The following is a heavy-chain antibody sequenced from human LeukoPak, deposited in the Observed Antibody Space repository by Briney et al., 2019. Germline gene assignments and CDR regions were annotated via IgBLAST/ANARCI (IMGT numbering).Heavy chain of an antibody. CDR1: GFTVSSNY. V-gene: IGHV3-66*01. Sequence: PGGSLRLSCAASGFTVSSNYMSWVRQAPGKGLEWVSVIYSGGSTYYADSVKGRFTISRDNSKNTLYLQMNSLRAEDTAVYYCARGTGPVLRSLWQQLVQGVYFDYWGQGTLVTVSS. CDR3: ARGTGPVLRSLWQQLVQGVYFDY. J-gene: IGHJ4*02. CDR2: IYSGGST. D-gene: IGHD6-13*01.